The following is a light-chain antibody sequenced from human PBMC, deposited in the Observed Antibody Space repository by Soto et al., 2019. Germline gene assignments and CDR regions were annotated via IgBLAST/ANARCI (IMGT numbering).Light chain of an antibody. CDR3: LQLNAYPWT. Sequence: EIVLTQSPGTLSLSPGERATLSCRASQSVSNNYLAWYQQKPGQAPRLLIYGASNRATGIPDRFSGSGSGTDFTLTISRLEPEDVATYYCLQLNAYPWTFGQGTKVDIK. CDR2: GAS. CDR1: QSVSNNY. J-gene: IGKJ1*01. V-gene: IGKV3-20*01.